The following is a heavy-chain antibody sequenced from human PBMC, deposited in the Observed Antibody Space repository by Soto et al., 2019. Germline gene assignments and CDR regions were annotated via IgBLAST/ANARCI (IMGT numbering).Heavy chain of an antibody. J-gene: IGHJ6*02. CDR3: ARESGSPDRYYYYSGMDV. Sequence: GGSLRLSCVASGFTVSSNYMSWVRQAPGKGLEWVSIMYSGGAKNYADSVKGRFTISRDNSKNILYLLMSSLRTEDTAVYYCARESGSPDRYYYYSGMDVWGQGTTVTV. D-gene: IGHD3-16*01. CDR2: MYSGGAK. CDR1: GFTVSSNY. V-gene: IGHV3-53*01.